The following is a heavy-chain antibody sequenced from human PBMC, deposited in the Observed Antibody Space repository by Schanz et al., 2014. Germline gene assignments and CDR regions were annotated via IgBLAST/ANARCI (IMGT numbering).Heavy chain of an antibody. V-gene: IGHV3-23*01. D-gene: IGHD6-19*01. CDR1: GFTFSSYA. CDR2: ISGSGGST. CDR3: AASSGWHPSTDY. Sequence: EVQLLESGGGLVQPGGSLRLSCLASGFTFSSYAMSWVRQAPGKGLEWVSAISGSGGSTYYADSVKGRFTISRDNAKNTLYLQMNSLRAEDTAVYYCAASSGWHPSTDYWGQGTLVTVSS. J-gene: IGHJ4*02.